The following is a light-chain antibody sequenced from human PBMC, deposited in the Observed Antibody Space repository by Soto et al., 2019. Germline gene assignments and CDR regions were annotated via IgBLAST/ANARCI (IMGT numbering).Light chain of an antibody. CDR1: QGIGND. J-gene: IGKJ3*01. V-gene: IGKV1-6*01. CDR3: LQDYTYPFT. CDR2: AAS. Sequence: AIQVTQSPSSLSASVGDRVTITCRASQGIGNDLGWYQQKPGKAPKLLIYAASSLQSGVPSRFSGSGSGTAFTLTISSLQPEDFATYYCLQDYTYPFTFGPGTKVDI.